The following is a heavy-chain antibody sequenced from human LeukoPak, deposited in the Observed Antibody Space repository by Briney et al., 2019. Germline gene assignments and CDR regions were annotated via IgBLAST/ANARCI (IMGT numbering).Heavy chain of an antibody. CDR2: INSGGRT. J-gene: IGHJ4*02. Sequence: PGGSLRLSCAASGFTVSSNYMSWVRQAAGKGLEWGSVINSGGRTYYAQSVKGRFSISRDNSKNTLHLKMDSLRVEDTAVYYCARDFCSAGSCYPDNWGQGTLVTVST. CDR1: GFTVSSNY. V-gene: IGHV3-66*01. CDR3: ARDFCSAGSCYPDN. D-gene: IGHD2-15*01.